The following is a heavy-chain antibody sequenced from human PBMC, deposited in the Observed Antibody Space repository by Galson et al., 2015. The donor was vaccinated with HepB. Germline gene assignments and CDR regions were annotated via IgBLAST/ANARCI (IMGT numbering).Heavy chain of an antibody. J-gene: IGHJ4*02. CDR2: IIPIFGTA. D-gene: IGHD3-22*01. V-gene: IGHV1-69*13. CDR1: GGTFSSYA. Sequence: SVKVSCKASGGTFSSYAISWVRQAPGQGLEWMGGIIPIFGTANYAQKFQGRVTITADESTSTAYMELSSLRSEDTAVYYCARDRQYYDSSGYSHRYYFDYWGQGTLVTVSS. CDR3: ARDRQYYDSSGYSHRYYFDY.